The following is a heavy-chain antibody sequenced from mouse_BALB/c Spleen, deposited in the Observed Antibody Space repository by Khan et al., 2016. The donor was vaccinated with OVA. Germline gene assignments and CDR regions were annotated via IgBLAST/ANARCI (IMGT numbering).Heavy chain of an antibody. CDR2: ISSGGST. J-gene: IGHJ1*01. V-gene: IGHV5-6-5*01. Sequence: EVELVESGGGLVKPGGSLKLSCAASGFTFSSYAMSWVRQTPEKRLEWVASISSGGSTYYPDSVKGRFTISRDNARNILYLQMSSLRSEDTAMYYCARGNYYGSSYDYWYFDVWGAGTTVTVSS. CDR1: GFTFSSYA. D-gene: IGHD1-1*01. CDR3: ARGNYYGSSYDYWYFDV.